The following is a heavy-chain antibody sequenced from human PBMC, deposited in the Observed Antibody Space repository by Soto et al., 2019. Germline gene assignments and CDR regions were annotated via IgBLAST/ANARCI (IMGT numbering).Heavy chain of an antibody. D-gene: IGHD3-9*01. CDR2: IYYSGST. CDR1: GGSISSYH. Sequence: QVQLQESGPGLVKPSETLSLTCTVSGGSISSYHWSWIRQPPGKGLEWIGYIYYSGSTNYNPSLKSRVTISVDTSKNPFSLKMSSVTAADTAVYYCARGGDILTGYHYYFDYWGQGTLVTVSS. J-gene: IGHJ4*02. CDR3: ARGGDILTGYHYYFDY. V-gene: IGHV4-59*01.